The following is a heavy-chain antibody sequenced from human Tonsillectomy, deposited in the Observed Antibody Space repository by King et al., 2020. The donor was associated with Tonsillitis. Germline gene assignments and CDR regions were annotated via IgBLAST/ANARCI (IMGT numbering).Heavy chain of an antibody. CDR1: GYSIRTAYY. J-gene: IGHJ4*02. V-gene: IGHV4-38-2*01. CDR2: IYHSGST. Sequence: VQLQESGPGLEKPSETLSLTCAVSGYSIRTAYYWGWIRQPPGKGLEWIGSIYHSGSTYYSPSLKSRVTISVDTSKNQFSLKLSSVTAADTGVYYCARDRLGSSGTVDYWGQGTLVTVSS. D-gene: IGHD3-22*01. CDR3: ARDRLGSSGTVDY.